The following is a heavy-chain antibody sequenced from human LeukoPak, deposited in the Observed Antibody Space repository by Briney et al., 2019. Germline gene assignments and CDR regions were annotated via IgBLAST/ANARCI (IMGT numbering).Heavy chain of an antibody. Sequence: TSQTLSLTCTVSGGSISSGDYYWSWIRQPRGKGLEWIVYIYYSGSTYYNPSLKSRVTISVDTSKNQFSLKLSSVTAADTAVYYCARDGSVVVPAAMGAFDIWGQGTMVTVSS. J-gene: IGHJ3*02. CDR3: ARDGSVVVPAAMGAFDI. D-gene: IGHD2-2*01. V-gene: IGHV4-30-4*08. CDR2: IYYSGST. CDR1: GGSISSGDYY.